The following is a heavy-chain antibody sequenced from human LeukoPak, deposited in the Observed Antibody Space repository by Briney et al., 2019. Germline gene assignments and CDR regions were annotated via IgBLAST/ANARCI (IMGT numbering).Heavy chain of an antibody. CDR1: GFTFSSYW. V-gene: IGHV3-74*01. D-gene: IGHD6-19*01. CDR3: VTDRRLASFES. J-gene: IGHJ4*02. Sequence: PGGSLRLSCAASGFTFSSYWMHWVRQAPGKGLVWVSRINSDGSSTTYADSVKGRFTISRDNAKNTLYLQMNSLRAEDTAVYYCVTDRRLASFESWGQGTLVTVSS. CDR2: INSDGSST.